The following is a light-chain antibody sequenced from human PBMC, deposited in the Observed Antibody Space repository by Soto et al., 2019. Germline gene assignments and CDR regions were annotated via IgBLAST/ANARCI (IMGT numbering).Light chain of an antibody. CDR2: GAS. J-gene: IGKJ2*01. CDR3: QQYNNWPRT. V-gene: IGKV3-15*01. CDR1: QSVSSN. Sequence: EIVMTQAPDTLSVSPGERATLSCRASQSVSSNLAWYQQIPGQAPRLLIYGASTRATGIPARFSGSGSGTEFTLTISSLQSEDVAVYYCQQYNNWPRTFGQGTKLEIK.